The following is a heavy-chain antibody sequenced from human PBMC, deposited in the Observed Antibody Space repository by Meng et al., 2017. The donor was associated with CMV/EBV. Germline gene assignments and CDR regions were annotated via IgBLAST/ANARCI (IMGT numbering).Heavy chain of an antibody. CDR3: ARGGGGEWELLHYFDY. Sequence: QVPLQQWGAGVLKPSETLSLTCAVYGGSVSGYYWSWIRQPPGKGLEWIGEINHSGSTNYNPSLKSRVTISVDTSKNQFSLKLSSVTAADTAVYYCARGGGGEWELLHYFDYWGQGTLVAVSS. V-gene: IGHV4-34*01. D-gene: IGHD1-26*01. CDR2: INHSGST. J-gene: IGHJ4*02. CDR1: GGSVSGYY.